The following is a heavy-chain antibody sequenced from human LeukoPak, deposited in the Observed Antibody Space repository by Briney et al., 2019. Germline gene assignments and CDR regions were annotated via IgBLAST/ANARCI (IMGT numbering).Heavy chain of an antibody. CDR1: GFTFSTYW. CDR3: ARLVGATPALDYYFDY. CDR2: IKQDGSEK. D-gene: IGHD1-26*01. V-gene: IGHV3-7*01. Sequence: GGSLRLSCAASGFTFSTYWMTWVRQSPGKGLEWVANIKQDGSEKYYVDSVKGRFTISRDNAKNSLYLQMNGLRAEDTALYYCARLVGATPALDYYFDYWGQGTLVTVSS. J-gene: IGHJ4*02.